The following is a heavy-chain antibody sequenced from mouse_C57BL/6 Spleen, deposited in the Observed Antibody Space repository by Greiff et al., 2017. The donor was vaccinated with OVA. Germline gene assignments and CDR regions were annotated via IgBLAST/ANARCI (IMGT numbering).Heavy chain of an antibody. D-gene: IGHD1-1*01. Sequence: QVQLKQPGAELVRPGSSVKLSCKASGYTFTSYWMDWVKQRPGQGLEWIGNIYPSDSETHYNQKFKDKATLTVDKSSSTASMQLSSLASEDSAVYYGARLYGSSVFDYWGQGTTLTVSS. CDR1: GYTFTSYW. CDR2: IYPSDSET. V-gene: IGHV1-61*01. J-gene: IGHJ2*01. CDR3: ARLYGSSVFDY.